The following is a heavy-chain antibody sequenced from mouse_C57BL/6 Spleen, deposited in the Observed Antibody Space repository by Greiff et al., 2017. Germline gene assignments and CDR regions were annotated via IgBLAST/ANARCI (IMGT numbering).Heavy chain of an antibody. CDR2: ISSGGSFT. CDR1: GFTFSSYG. CDR3: ARHYYGSSYGYFDV. V-gene: IGHV5-6*02. Sequence: EVKLVESGGDLVKPGGSLKLSCAASGFTFSSYGMSWVRQTPDKSLEWVATISSGGSFTYYPDRVKGRLTISRDNAKNTLYLQMSSLKSEDTAMYYCARHYYGSSYGYFDVWGTGTTVTVSS. J-gene: IGHJ1*03. D-gene: IGHD1-1*01.